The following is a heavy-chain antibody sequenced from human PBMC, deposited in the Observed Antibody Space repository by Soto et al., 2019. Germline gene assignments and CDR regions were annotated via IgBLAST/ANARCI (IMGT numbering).Heavy chain of an antibody. V-gene: IGHV3-7*04. J-gene: IGHJ4*02. D-gene: IGHD1-26*01. CDR3: SGGVGDAF. Sequence: EVHLVESGGGLVQTGGSLRLSCAIFESTVSRDWMNWVRQAPGKGLEWVAHINQDGSEKYYVDSVKGRFTISRDNAKKSLYLQRNSMSPADTAMYYFSGGVGDAFWGRGTLVTVSS. CDR1: ESTVSRDW. CDR2: INQDGSEK.